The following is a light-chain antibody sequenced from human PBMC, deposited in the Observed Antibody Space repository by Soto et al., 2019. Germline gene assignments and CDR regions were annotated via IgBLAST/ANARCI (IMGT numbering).Light chain of an antibody. CDR1: QSLLYSDGNIY. CDR2: QVS. CDR3: MQGTHWPIT. V-gene: IGKV2-30*01. J-gene: IGKJ5*01. Sequence: DVVMTQSPLSLPVTLGQPASISCWSSQSLLYSDGNIYVNWFQQRTGQSPRRLIYQVSNRDSGVPDRFSGSGAGTDFTLKISRVEAEDVGVYYCMQGTHWPITFGQGTRLEIK.